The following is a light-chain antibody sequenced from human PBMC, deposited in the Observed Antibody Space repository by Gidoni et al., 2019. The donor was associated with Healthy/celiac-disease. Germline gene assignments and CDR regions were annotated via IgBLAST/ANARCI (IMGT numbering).Light chain of an antibody. CDR1: QSLLHSNGYNY. J-gene: IGKJ1*01. CDR2: LGS. CDR3: MQALQTPPT. V-gene: IGKV2-28*01. Sequence: DMVMTQYPLSLPVTPGEPASISCRSSQSLLHSNGYNYLDWYLQKPGQSPQLLIYLGSNRASGVPDRFSGSGSGTDFTLKISRVEAEDVGVYYCMQALQTPPTFGQGTKVEIK.